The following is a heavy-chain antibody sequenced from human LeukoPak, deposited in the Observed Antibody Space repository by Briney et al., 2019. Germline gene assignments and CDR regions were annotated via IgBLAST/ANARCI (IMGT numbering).Heavy chain of an antibody. CDR1: GYTFTSYD. D-gene: IGHD1-1*01. J-gene: IGHJ5*01. V-gene: IGHV1-8*01. Sequence: ASVKVSCKASGYTFTSYDINWVRQAPGQGLEWMGWMNPKSGNTGYAQKVQGRVTMTRNTAISTAYMELSSLRSDDTAVYYCARYSQLGADSWGQGTLVTVSS. CDR2: MNPKSGNT. CDR3: ARYSQLGADS.